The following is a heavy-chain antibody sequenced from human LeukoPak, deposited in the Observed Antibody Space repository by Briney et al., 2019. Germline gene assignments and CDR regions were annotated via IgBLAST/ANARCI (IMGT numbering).Heavy chain of an antibody. J-gene: IGHJ4*02. CDR1: GYTFTSYY. CDR2: INPSGGST. V-gene: IGHV1-46*01. Sequence: GASVKVSCKASGYTFTSYYMHWVRQAPGQGLEWMGIINPSGGSTSYAQKFQGRVTMTRDTSTSTVYMELSSLRSEDTAVYYCAINHGRGYSYGHLINFDYWGQGTLVTVSS. CDR3: AINHGRGYSYGHLINFDY. D-gene: IGHD5-18*01.